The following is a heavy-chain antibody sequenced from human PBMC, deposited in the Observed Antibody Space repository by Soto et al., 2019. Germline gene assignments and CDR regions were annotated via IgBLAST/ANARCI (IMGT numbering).Heavy chain of an antibody. D-gene: IGHD2-8*01. CDR2: ISSSGSTI. CDR3: ASPRTIRYYYYMDV. J-gene: IGHJ6*03. V-gene: IGHV3-11*01. CDR1: GFTFSDYY. Sequence: QVQLVESGGGLVKPGGSLRLSCAASGFTFSDYYMSWIRQAPGKGLEWVSYISSSGSTIYYADSVKGRFTISRDNAKNSLSLQMNSLRAEAPAVYYCASPRTIRYYYYMDVWGKGTKVTVSS.